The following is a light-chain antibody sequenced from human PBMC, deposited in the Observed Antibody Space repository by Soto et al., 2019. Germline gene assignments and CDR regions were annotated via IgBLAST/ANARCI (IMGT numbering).Light chain of an antibody. V-gene: IGLV1-51*01. J-gene: IGLJ1*01. CDR2: DNN. CDR3: GTWDSSLSFV. Sequence: QSVLTQPPSVSAAPGQKVTISCSGSRSNIGNNYVSWYQHLPGTAPKVLIYDNNKRPSGIPDRFSGSKSGTSATLGITGLQSGDEADYYCGTWDSSLSFVFGTGTKLTVL. CDR1: RSNIGNNY.